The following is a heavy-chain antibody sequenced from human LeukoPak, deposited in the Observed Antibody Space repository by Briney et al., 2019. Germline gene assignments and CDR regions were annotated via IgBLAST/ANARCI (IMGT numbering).Heavy chain of an antibody. Sequence: GGSLRLSCEASGFIFSSYWMSWVRQAPGRGLEWVSYISSSGSTIYYADSVKGRFTISRDNAKNSLYLQMNSLRAEDTAIYYCATYRQVLLPFESWGQGTLATVSS. D-gene: IGHD2-8*02. J-gene: IGHJ4*02. V-gene: IGHV3-48*04. CDR1: GFIFSSYW. CDR2: ISSSGSTI. CDR3: ATYRQVLLPFES.